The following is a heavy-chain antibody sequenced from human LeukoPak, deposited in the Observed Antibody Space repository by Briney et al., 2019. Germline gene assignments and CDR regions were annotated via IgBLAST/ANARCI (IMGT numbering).Heavy chain of an antibody. V-gene: IGHV3-73*01. CDR3: TRDSGTYNRCDP. J-gene: IGHJ5*02. Sequence: GGSLKLSCAASGFTFSGSAIHWVRQSSGKGLEWVGQIDKKDKGYATATAYAASVKGRFTISRDDSINTAYLQMKSPKTEDTALYYCTRDSGTYNRCDPWGQGTLVTVSS. CDR2: IDKKDKGYATAT. CDR1: GFTFSGSA. D-gene: IGHD1-26*01.